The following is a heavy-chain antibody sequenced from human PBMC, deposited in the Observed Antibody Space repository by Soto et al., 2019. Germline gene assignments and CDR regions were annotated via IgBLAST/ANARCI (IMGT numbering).Heavy chain of an antibody. J-gene: IGHJ5*02. Sequence: EVQLLESGGGLVEPGGSLRLSCAASGFTFSNYAMNWVRQAPGKGLEWVSAISGSGGSTYYADSVTGRFTISRDNSKNTLYVQMNSLRAEDTAVYYCTESALQGAVAGPNWFDPWGQGTLVTVSS. D-gene: IGHD6-19*01. CDR1: GFTFSNYA. V-gene: IGHV3-23*01. CDR2: ISGSGGST. CDR3: TESALQGAVAGPNWFDP.